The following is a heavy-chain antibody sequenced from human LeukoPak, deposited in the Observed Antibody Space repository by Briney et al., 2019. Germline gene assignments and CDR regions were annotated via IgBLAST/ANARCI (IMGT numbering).Heavy chain of an antibody. J-gene: IGHJ5*02. Sequence: SETLSLTCTVSGGSISSYYWSWIRQPPGKGLEWIGYIYHSGSTNYNPSLKSRVTMSVDTSKNQFSLKLSSVTAADTAVYYCARDSSAVAGWFDPWGQGTLVTVSS. CDR3: ARDSSAVAGWFDP. V-gene: IGHV4-59*12. CDR2: IYHSGST. D-gene: IGHD6-19*01. CDR1: GGSISSYY.